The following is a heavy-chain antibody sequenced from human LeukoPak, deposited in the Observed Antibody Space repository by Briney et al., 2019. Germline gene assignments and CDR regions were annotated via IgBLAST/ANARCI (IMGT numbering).Heavy chain of an antibody. CDR2: IYSGGNT. J-gene: IGHJ3*02. D-gene: IGHD2-2*01. CDR1: GFTVSSNY. V-gene: IGHV3-53*05. CDR3: AKGVPAAMGAFDI. Sequence: GGSLRLSCAASGFTVSSNYMSWVREAPGKGLEWVSVIYSGGNTYYADSVKGRFTISRDNSKNTLYLQMNSLRAEDTAVYYCAKGVPAAMGAFDIWGQGTMVTLSS.